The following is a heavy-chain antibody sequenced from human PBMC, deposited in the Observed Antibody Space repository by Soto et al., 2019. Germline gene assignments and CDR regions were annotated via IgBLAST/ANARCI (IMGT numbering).Heavy chain of an antibody. J-gene: IGHJ4*02. V-gene: IGHV1-69*13. Sequence: SVKVSCKXSGGTFSTYAISWVRQAPGQGLEWMGGIVASFNTAKYAQRFQGRVTITADESTRTVYMELTGLRSDDTAVYYCARDNEYYYGSGNYYNPAYFDYWGQGTLVTVSS. CDR1: GGTFSTYA. CDR3: ARDNEYYYGSGNYYNPAYFDY. CDR2: IVASFNTA. D-gene: IGHD3-10*01.